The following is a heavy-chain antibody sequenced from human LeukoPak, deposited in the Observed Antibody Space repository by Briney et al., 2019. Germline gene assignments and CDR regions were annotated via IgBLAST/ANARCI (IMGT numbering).Heavy chain of an antibody. V-gene: IGHV4-39*06. CDR1: GDSISSSGYY. Sequence: PSETLSLTCSVSGDSISSSGYYWGWIRQPPGKGLEWIGSVSYRGGTYYNPSLKTRVTISVDTSKNQFPLRLSSVTAADTAVYYCARGPRYYYYYYMDVWGKGTTVTVSS. J-gene: IGHJ6*03. CDR2: VSYRGGT. CDR3: ARGPRYYYYYYMDV.